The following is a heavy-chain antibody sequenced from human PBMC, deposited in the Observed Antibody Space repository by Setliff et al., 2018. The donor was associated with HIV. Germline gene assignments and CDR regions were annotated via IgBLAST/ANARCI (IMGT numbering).Heavy chain of an antibody. J-gene: IGHJ6*03. CDR2: IYYSGST. V-gene: IGHV4-59*01. CDR1: GGSISSYY. Sequence: PSETLSLTCTVSGGSISSYYWSWIRQPPGKGLEWIGYIYYSGSTNYNPSLKSRVTISVDTSKNQFSLKLSSVTAADTAVYYCAREHMLITYYYYYYMDVWGKGTTVTVSS. D-gene: IGHD3-10*02. CDR3: AREHMLITYYYYYYMDV.